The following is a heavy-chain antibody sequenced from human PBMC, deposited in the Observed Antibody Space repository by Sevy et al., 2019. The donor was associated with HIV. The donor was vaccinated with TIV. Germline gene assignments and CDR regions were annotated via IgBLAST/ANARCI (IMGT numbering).Heavy chain of an antibody. J-gene: IGHJ4*02. Sequence: GGSLRLSCAASGFTFSSYWMSWVRQAPGKGLEWVANIKQDGSEKNYVDSVKGRLTISRDNAKNSLYLKMNSLRAEDTAVYYCARVSLADPVRCGGDCYLEPNYWGQGTLVTVSS. CDR3: ARVSLADPVRCGGDCYLEPNY. CDR2: IKQDGSEK. D-gene: IGHD2-21*01. CDR1: GFTFSSYW. V-gene: IGHV3-7*03.